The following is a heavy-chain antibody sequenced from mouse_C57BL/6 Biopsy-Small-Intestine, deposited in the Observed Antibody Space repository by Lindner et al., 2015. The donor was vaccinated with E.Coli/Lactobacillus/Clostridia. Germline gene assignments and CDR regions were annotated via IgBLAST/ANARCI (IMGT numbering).Heavy chain of an antibody. Sequence: VQLQESGAELARPGRSVKLSCKASGYTFTSYGISWVKQRTGQGLEWIGEIYPRSGNTYYNEKFKGKATLTADKSSSTAYMELRSLTSEDSAVYFCARSNLITTDFDYWGQGTTLTVSS. CDR1: GYTFTSYG. CDR3: ARSNLITTDFDY. CDR2: IYPRSGNT. V-gene: IGHV1-81*01. J-gene: IGHJ2*01. D-gene: IGHD1-2*01.